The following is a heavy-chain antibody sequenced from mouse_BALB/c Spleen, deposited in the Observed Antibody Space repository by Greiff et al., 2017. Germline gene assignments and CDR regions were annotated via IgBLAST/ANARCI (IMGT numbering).Heavy chain of an antibody. D-gene: IGHD2-3*01. J-gene: IGHJ2*01. Sequence: VKLVESGPGLVAPSQSLSITCTVSGFSLTSYDISWIRQPPGKGLEWLGVIWTGGGTNYNSAFMSRLSISKDNSKSQVFLKMNSLQTDDTAIYYCVREDDGDYNYWGQGTTLTVSS. CDR2: IWTGGGT. V-gene: IGHV2-9-2*01. CDR3: VREDDGDYNY. CDR1: GFSLTSYD.